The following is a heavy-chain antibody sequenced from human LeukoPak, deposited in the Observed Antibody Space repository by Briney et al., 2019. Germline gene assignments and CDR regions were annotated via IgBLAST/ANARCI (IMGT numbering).Heavy chain of an antibody. V-gene: IGHV4-61*01. Sequence: SETLSLTCTVSGGSISSGSYYWSWIRQPPGKGLEWLGYIYYTGNTNYKPSLKSRVTISVDTSTNQFSLRLRSVTAADTAVYYCARGRVAYSAYYFDYWGRGTLVTVSS. CDR1: GGSISSGSYY. CDR3: ARGRVAYSAYYFDY. CDR2: IYYTGNT. D-gene: IGHD2-15*01. J-gene: IGHJ4*02.